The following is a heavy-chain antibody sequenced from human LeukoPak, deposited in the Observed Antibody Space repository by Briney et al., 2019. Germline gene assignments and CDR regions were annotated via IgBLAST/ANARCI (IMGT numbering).Heavy chain of an antibody. CDR3: ARDVRAFTMVRGVIGY. D-gene: IGHD3-10*01. CDR2: INPNSGGT. V-gene: IGHV1-2*02. J-gene: IGHJ4*02. CDR1: GYTFTGYY. Sequence: GASVKVSCKASGYTFTGYYTHWVRQAPGQGLEWMGWINPNSGGTNYAQKFQGRVTMTRDTSISTAYMELSRLRSDDTAVYYCARDVRAFTMVRGVIGYWGQGTLVTVSS.